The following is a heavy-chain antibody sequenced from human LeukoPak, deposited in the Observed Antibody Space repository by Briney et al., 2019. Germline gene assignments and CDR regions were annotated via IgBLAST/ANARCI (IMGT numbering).Heavy chain of an antibody. CDR3: ARDRRITMVRGDHFDY. D-gene: IGHD3-10*01. CDR2: IYYSGST. CDR1: GGSISSSSYY. J-gene: IGHJ4*02. V-gene: IGHV4-39*07. Sequence: SETLSLTCTVSGGSISSSSYYWGWIRHPPGKGLEWIGSIYYSGSTYYNPSLKSRVTISVDTSKNQFSLKLSSVTAADTAVYYCARDRRITMVRGDHFDYWGQGTLVTVSS.